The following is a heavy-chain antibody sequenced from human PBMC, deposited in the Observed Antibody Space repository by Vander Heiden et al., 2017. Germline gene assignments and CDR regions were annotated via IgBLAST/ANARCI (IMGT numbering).Heavy chain of an antibody. CDR3: TTLAIFQH. CDR2: IKNKADGGTT. CDR1: GLNFTNAW. V-gene: IGHV3-15*01. J-gene: IGHJ1*01. Sequence: EVQLVESGGGLVKPGGSLRLSCATSGLNFTNAWMGWVRHTPGKGPEWVGRIKNKADGGTTDYAPDVKGRFTVSRDDLKNMVYLQMNSLRTEDTAVYYCTTLAIFQHWGQGTLVTVSS.